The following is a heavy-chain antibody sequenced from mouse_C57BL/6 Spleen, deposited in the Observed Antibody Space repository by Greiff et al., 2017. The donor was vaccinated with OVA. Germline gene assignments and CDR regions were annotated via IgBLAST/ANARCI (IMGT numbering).Heavy chain of an antibody. CDR3: ARGGLYYYAMDY. CDR1: GYAFSSYW. J-gene: IGHJ4*01. D-gene: IGHD3-1*01. CDR2: IYPGDGDT. V-gene: IGHV1-80*01. Sequence: LQESGAELVKPGASVKISCKASGYAFSSYWMNWVKQRPGKGLEWIGQIYPGDGDTNYNGKFKGKATLTADKSSSTAYMQLSSLTSEDSAVYFCARGGLYYYAMDYWGQGTSVTVSS.